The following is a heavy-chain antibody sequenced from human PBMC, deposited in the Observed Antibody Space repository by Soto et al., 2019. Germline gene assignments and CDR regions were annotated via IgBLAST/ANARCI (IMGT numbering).Heavy chain of an antibody. CDR2: IYPSDSTT. CDR3: ARHGFYGDYSSNYFDP. CDR1: GYSFTNYW. J-gene: IGHJ5*02. D-gene: IGHD4-17*01. Sequence: AGESLKISCKGSGYSFTNYWIAWVRQMPGKGLEYMGIIYPSDSTTRYSPSFRGQVTISADKSISTAYLQWNSLKASDTAMYYCARHGFYGDYSSNYFDPWGQGTLVTVSS. V-gene: IGHV5-51*01.